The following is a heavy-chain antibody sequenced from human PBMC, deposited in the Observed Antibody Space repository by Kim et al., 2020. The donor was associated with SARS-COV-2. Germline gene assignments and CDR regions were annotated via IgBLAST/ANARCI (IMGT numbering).Heavy chain of an antibody. D-gene: IGHD3-3*01. V-gene: IGHV3-73*01. CDR3: TRQLPSHWSGYSLQRGFYYYYGMDV. J-gene: IGHJ6*02. CDR2: IRSKANSYAT. Sequence: GGSLRLSCAASGFTFSGSAMHWVRQASGKGLEWVGRIRSKANSYATAYAASVKGRFTISRDDSKNTAYLQMNSLKTEDTAVYYCTRQLPSHWSGYSLQRGFYYYYGMDVWGQGTTVTVSS. CDR1: GFTFSGSA.